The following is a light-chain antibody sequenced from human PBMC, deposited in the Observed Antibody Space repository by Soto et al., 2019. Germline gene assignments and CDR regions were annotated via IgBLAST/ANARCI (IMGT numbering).Light chain of an antibody. CDR1: QTISSW. V-gene: IGKV1-5*03. CDR3: KVYEIYSEA. J-gene: IGKJ1*01. Sequence: IKMKQSPSTLSGSEGDRVTITCRASQTISSWLAWYQQKPGKAPKLLIYKASTLKSGVPSRFSGSGSGTEFTLTISSLQPDDFTTYYCKVYEIYSEASGQGTSLDIK. CDR2: KAS.